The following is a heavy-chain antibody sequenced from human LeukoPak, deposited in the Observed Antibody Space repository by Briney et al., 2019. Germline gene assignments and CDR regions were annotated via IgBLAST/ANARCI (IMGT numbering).Heavy chain of an antibody. J-gene: IGHJ3*02. CDR3: ARLEAAAGFAFDI. CDR1: GGTFSSYA. Sequence: SVKVSGKASGGTFSSYAISWVRQAPGQGLEWMGRIIPIFGTANYAQKFQGRVTITTDESTSTAYMELSSLRSEDTAVYYCARLEAAAGFAFDIWGQGTMVTVSS. V-gene: IGHV1-69*05. CDR2: IIPIFGTA. D-gene: IGHD6-13*01.